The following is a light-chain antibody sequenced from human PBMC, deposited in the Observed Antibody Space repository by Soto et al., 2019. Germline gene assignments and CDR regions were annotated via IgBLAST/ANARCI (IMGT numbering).Light chain of an antibody. V-gene: IGLV2-14*01. CDR2: DVS. J-gene: IGLJ3*02. CDR3: SSYTSSSILL. CDR1: SSDVGGYKD. Sequence: QSVLTQPASVSGSPGQSITISCIGTSSDVGGYKDVAWYQQHPGKAPKLLIYDVSYRPSGVSNRFSGSKSGNTASLTISGLQAEDEADYYCSSYTSSSILLFGGGTKVTVL.